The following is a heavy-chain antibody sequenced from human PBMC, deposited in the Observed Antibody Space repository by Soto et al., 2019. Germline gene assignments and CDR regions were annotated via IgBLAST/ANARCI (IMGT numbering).Heavy chain of an antibody. J-gene: IGHJ6*02. CDR2: IYYSGST. CDR3: ARCPTGGYYYGMDV. CDR1: GGSVSSGSYY. V-gene: IGHV4-61*01. Sequence: TLSLTCTVSGGSVSSGSYYWSWIRQPPGKGLEWIGYIYYSGSTNYNPSLKSRVTISVDTSKNQFSLKLSSVTAADTAVYYCARCPTGGYYYGMDVWGQGTTVTVSS.